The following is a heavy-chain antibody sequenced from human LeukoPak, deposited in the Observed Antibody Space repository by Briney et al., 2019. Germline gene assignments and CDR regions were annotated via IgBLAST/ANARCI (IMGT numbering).Heavy chain of an antibody. D-gene: IGHD3-22*01. V-gene: IGHV3-23*01. CDR3: AKKDYYDSSGYLSAFDI. Sequence: PGGSLRLSHAASGFTFSSYAMSWVRQAPGKGLEWVSAISGSGGSTYYADSVKGRFTISRDNSKNTLYLQMNSLRAEDTAVYYCAKKDYYDSSGYLSAFDIWGQGTMVTVSS. CDR2: ISGSGGST. J-gene: IGHJ3*02. CDR1: GFTFSSYA.